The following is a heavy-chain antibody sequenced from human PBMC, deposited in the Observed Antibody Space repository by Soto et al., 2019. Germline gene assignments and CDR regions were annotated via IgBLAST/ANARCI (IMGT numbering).Heavy chain of an antibody. CDR1: GFTFSSYS. CDR2: ISSGSSYI. V-gene: IGHV3-21*01. J-gene: IGHJ4*02. CDR3: ATQLDYTILTGPSPVGF. D-gene: IGHD3-9*01. Sequence: GGSLRLSCAVSGFTFSSYSMNWVRQAPGKGLEWVSSISSGSSYIYYADSVRGRFTVSRDNAKSSLYLQMNSLRAEDTAVYYCATQLDYTILTGPSPVGFWGQVTEVTGSA.